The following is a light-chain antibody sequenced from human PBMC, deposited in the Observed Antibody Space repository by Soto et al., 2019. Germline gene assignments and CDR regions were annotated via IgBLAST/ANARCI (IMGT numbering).Light chain of an antibody. J-gene: IGKJ1*01. CDR3: QQSNSYTWT. CDR2: MAS. Sequence: DIQMTQFPSCLSTSFGARVTITGRASRYISTALSWYQHRPGKAPKILIRMASSLQSGVPSRFSGSGSGTDFTLSISSLQNDDFATYYCQQSNSYTWTFGHGTKVDIK. V-gene: IGKV1-5*03. CDR1: RYISTA.